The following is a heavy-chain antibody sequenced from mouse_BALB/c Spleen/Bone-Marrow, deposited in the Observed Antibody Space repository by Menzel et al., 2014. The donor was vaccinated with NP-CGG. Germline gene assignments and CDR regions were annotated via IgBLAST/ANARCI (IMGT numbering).Heavy chain of an antibody. CDR3: AREDGLWYFDV. V-gene: IGHV1-9*01. CDR2: ILPGSGST. Sequence: QVQLKESGAKLMKPGASVKISCKATGYTFSSYWIEWVKQRPGHGLEWIGEILPGSGSTNYNEKFKGKATFTADTSSNTAYMQLSSLTSEDSAVYYCAREDGLWYFDVWGAGTTVTVSS. CDR1: GYTFSSYW. J-gene: IGHJ1*01. D-gene: IGHD1-1*01.